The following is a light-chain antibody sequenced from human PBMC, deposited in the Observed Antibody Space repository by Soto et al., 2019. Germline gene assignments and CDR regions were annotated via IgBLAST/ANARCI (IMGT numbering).Light chain of an antibody. CDR1: QSISSW. CDR2: KAS. Sequence: DIQMTQSPSTLSASVGDRVTITCRASQSISSWLAWYQQKPGKAPNLLIYKASNLESGVPSRFAGIGSGTELTLTISSLQPDDFATYYCQQYNTYPYTFGQGTKLEI. V-gene: IGKV1-5*03. CDR3: QQYNTYPYT. J-gene: IGKJ2*01.